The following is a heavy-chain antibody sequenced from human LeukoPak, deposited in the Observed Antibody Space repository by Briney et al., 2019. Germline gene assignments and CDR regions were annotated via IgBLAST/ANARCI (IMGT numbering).Heavy chain of an antibody. J-gene: IGHJ4*02. V-gene: IGHV4-34*01. CDR2: INHSGST. CDR1: GGSFSGYY. Sequence: SETLSLTCAVYGGSFSGYYWSWIRQPPGKGLEWIGEINHSGSTNYNPSLKGRVTISVDTSKNQFSLKLSSVTAADTAVYYCARGTNMVRGVTSAADFDYWGQGTLVTVSS. CDR3: ARGTNMVRGVTSAADFDY. D-gene: IGHD3-10*01.